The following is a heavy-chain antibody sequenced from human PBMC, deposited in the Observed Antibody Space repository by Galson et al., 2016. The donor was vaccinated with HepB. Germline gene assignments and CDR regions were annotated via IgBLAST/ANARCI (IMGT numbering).Heavy chain of an antibody. J-gene: IGHJ6*02. V-gene: IGHV6-1*01. CDR1: GDSVSSNSAA. CDR3: VRDLVGAKGMDV. Sequence: CAISGDSVSSNSAAWNWIRQSPSRDLEWLGRTYYRSKWYNDYAVSVRSRITITADTSKNQFSLQLNSMTPDDTAVYYCVRDLVGAKGMDVWGQGTTVIVSS. CDR2: TYYRSKWYN. D-gene: IGHD1-26*01.